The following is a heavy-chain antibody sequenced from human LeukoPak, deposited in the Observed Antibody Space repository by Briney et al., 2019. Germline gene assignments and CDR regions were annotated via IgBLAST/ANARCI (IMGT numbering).Heavy chain of an antibody. D-gene: IGHD1-7*01. Sequence: SETLSLTCTVSGGSISSYYWSWIRQPPGKGLEWIGYIYTSGSTDYNPSLKSRVTISVDTSKNQFSLKLSSVTAADTAVYYCAREGDNWNSLEFDYWGQGTLVTVSS. CDR2: IYTSGST. J-gene: IGHJ4*02. CDR3: AREGDNWNSLEFDY. CDR1: GGSISSYY. V-gene: IGHV4-4*09.